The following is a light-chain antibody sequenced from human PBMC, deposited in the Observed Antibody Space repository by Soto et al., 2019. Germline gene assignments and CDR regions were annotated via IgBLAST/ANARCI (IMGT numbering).Light chain of an antibody. CDR3: QSYDSSLSGHVV. V-gene: IGLV1-40*01. CDR2: GNS. J-gene: IGLJ2*01. CDR1: SSNIGAGYD. Sequence: QSVLTQPPSVSGAPGQRVTISCTGSSSNIGAGYDVHWYQQLPGTAPKLVIYGNSNRPSGVPDRFSGSKSGTSASLAITGLHAEDEADYYCQSYDSSLSGHVVFGGGTKLTVL.